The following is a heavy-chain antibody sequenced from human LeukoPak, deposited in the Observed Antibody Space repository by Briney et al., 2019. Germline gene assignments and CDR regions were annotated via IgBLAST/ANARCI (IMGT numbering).Heavy chain of an antibody. CDR2: ISYDGSNK. Sequence: GGSLRLSCAASGFIFSSYGMHWVRQAPGKGLEWVAVISYDGSNKYYADSVKGRFTISRDNSKNTLYLQMNRLRAEDTAVYYCAREPVDTAMVYFDYWGQGTLVTVSS. J-gene: IGHJ4*02. CDR1: GFIFSSYG. CDR3: AREPVDTAMVYFDY. D-gene: IGHD5-18*01. V-gene: IGHV3-30*03.